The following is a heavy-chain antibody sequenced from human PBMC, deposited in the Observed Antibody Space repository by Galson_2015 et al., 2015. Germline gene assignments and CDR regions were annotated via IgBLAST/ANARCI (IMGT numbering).Heavy chain of an antibody. CDR2: IHYRGRT. CDR1: DGSISSGGYY. V-gene: IGHV4-31*03. D-gene: IGHD1-26*01. Sequence: TLSLTCTVSDGSISSGGYYWSWIRQHPEKGLEWIGYIHYRGRTYYNPSLKSRAAISVDTSKNQFSLKLSSVTAADTAVYYCARVRSGDSAPTFDYWGQGTLVTVSS. CDR3: ARVRSGDSAPTFDY. J-gene: IGHJ4*02.